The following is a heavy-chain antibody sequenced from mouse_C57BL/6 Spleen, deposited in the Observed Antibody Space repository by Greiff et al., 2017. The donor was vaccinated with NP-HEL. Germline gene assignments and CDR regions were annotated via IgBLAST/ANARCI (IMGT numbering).Heavy chain of an antibody. V-gene: IGHV2-9*01. D-gene: IGHD2-4*01. CDR3: ALIYYDYDEGAMDY. Sequence: VNVVESGPGLVAPSQSLSITCTISGFSLTSYGVDWVRQPPGKGLEWLGVIWGGGSTNYNSALMSRLSISKDNSKSQVFLKMNSLQTDDTAMFYCALIYYDYDEGAMDYWGQGTSVTVSS. J-gene: IGHJ4*01. CDR1: GFSLTSYG. CDR2: IWGGGST.